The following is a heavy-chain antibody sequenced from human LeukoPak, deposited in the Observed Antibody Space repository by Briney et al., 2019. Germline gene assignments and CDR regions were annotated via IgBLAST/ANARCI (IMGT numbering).Heavy chain of an antibody. CDR1: GFAFSDSW. CDR2: IKQDGSEK. Sequence: GGSLRLSCAASGFAFSDSWMTWIRQAPGKGLEWVANIKQDGSEKNYVDSVKGRFTISRDNAKNSLYLQMNSLRAEDTAVYYCASGLELDYWGQGTLVTVSS. V-gene: IGHV3-7*03. CDR3: ASGLELDY. J-gene: IGHJ4*02.